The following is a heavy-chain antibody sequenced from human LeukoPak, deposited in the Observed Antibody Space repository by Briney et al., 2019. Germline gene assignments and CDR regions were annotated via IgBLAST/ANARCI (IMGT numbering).Heavy chain of an antibody. Sequence: TGGSLRLSCAASGFTFSSYSMNWVRQAPGKGLEWVSSISSSSSYIYYADSVKGRFTISRDNAKKSLYLQMNSLRAEDTAVYYCARGDDFWSGTLRFDPWGQGTLVTVSS. D-gene: IGHD3-3*01. V-gene: IGHV3-21*01. CDR2: ISSSSSYI. CDR3: ARGDDFWSGTLRFDP. CDR1: GFTFSSYS. J-gene: IGHJ5*02.